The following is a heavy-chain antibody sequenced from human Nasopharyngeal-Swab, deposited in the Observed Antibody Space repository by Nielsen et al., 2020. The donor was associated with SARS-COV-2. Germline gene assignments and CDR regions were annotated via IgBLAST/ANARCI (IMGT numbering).Heavy chain of an antibody. V-gene: IGHV1-58*01. J-gene: IGHJ4*02. D-gene: IGHD3-3*01. Sequence: SVKVSCKASGFTFTSSAVQWVRQARGLRLEWIGWIVVGSGNTNYAQKFQERVTITRDMSTSTAYMELSSLRSEDTAVYYCAAGVYYDFWSGYPPLDYWGQGTLVTVSS. CDR3: AAGVYYDFWSGYPPLDY. CDR1: GFTFTSSA. CDR2: IVVGSGNT.